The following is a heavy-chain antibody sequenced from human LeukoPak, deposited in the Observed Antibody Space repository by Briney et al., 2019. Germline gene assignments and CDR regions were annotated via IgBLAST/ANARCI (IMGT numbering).Heavy chain of an antibody. CDR1: GGSVSSGSYY. V-gene: IGHV4-61*01. CDR2: IYYSGST. Sequence: SGTLSLTCTVSGGSVSSGSYYWSWIRQPPGKGLEWIGYIYYSGSTNYNPSLKSRVTISVDTSKNQFSLKLSSVTAADTAVYYCARVGSGSYFDYWGQGTLVTVSS. CDR3: ARVGSGSYFDY. J-gene: IGHJ4*02. D-gene: IGHD1-26*01.